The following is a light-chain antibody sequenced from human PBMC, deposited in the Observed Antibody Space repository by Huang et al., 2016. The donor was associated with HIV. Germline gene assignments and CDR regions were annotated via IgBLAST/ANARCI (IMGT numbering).Light chain of an antibody. J-gene: IGKJ2*01. CDR1: QSISRY. CDR3: QQSYTGPRYT. Sequence: IQMTQSPSSLSASVGDTVTITCRAGQSISRYLNWYQQKPGKAPTLLIYAASTLQSGVPGRFTGSGSGTDFTLTITNPQPDDSATYYCQQSYTGPRYTFGQGTKLEI. V-gene: IGKV1-39*01. CDR2: AAS.